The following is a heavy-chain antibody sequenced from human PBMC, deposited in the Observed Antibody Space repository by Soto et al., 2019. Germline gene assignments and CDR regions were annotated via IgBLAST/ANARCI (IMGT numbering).Heavy chain of an antibody. J-gene: IGHJ4*02. CDR3: ARKYYYGAGTLDY. D-gene: IGHD3-10*01. V-gene: IGHV5-51*01. Sequence: GESLKISCKGSGYTFTNCWIGWVRQMPGKGLEWMGIIYPGDSETRYSPSFQGQVTMSADKSISTAYLQWSSLKASDSAMYYCARKYYYGAGTLDYWGQGTLVTVSS. CDR1: GYTFTNCW. CDR2: IYPGDSET.